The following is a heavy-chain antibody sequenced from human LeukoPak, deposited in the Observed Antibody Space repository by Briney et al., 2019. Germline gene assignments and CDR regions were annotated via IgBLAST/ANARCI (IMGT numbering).Heavy chain of an antibody. CDR2: INPNSGGT. CDR3: TRNPGYCSGGSCTEFDP. D-gene: IGHD2-15*01. Sequence: GASVKVSCKASGYTFTGYYMHWVRQAPGQGLEWMGWINPNSGGTNYAQKFQGRVTMTRDTSISTAYMELSRLRSDDTAVYYCTRNPGYCSGGSCTEFDPWGQGTLVTVSS. CDR1: GYTFTGYY. J-gene: IGHJ5*02. V-gene: IGHV1-2*02.